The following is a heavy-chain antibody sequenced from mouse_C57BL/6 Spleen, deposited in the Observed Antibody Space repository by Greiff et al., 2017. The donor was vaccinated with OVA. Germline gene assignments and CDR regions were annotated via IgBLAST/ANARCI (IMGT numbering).Heavy chain of an antibody. CDR2: IRNKDNNHAT. CDR3: TLAVTWGVGTSFGY. J-gene: IGHJ2*01. V-gene: IGHV6-6*01. Sequence: EVKLVESGGGLVQPGGSMKLSCAASGFTFSDAWMDWVRQSPEKGLEWVGEIRNKDNNHATYYAEYVNGRFTISKDDSKSSVYLQMNRLRAEDTGIYYCTLAVTWGVGTSFGYWGQGATLSVSS. CDR1: GFTFSDAW. D-gene: IGHD1-1*01.